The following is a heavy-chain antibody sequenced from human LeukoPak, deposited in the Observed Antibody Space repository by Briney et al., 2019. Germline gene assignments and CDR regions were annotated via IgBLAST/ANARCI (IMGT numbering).Heavy chain of an antibody. Sequence: GGSLRLSCAASGFSLSNYGMHWVRQAPGKGLEWVAALLYDGSTKHYADSVKGRFTISRDISKNTFYLQMNSLTAEDTAVYYCARDHRPEIQYYYMDVWGKGTTVAVSS. V-gene: IGHV3-33*01. CDR3: ARDHRPEIQYYYMDV. D-gene: IGHD1-14*01. CDR1: GFSLSNYG. J-gene: IGHJ6*03. CDR2: LLYDGSTK.